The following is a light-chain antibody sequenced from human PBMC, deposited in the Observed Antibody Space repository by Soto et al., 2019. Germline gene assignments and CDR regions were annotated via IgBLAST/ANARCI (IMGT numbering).Light chain of an antibody. V-gene: IGLV1-40*01. CDR1: SSNIGAGYD. Sequence: QSVLTQPPSVSGAPGQRVTISCTGISSNIGAGYDVHWYQHLPGTAPKLLIYGNSNRPSGVPDRFSGSKSGTSASLAITGLQAEDEADYYCQSYDSSRCVLFGGGTKLTVL. CDR3: QSYDSSRCVL. J-gene: IGLJ2*01. CDR2: GNS.